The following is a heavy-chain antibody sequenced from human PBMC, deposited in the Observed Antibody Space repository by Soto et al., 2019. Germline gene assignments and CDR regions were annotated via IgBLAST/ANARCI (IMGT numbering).Heavy chain of an antibody. D-gene: IGHD2-2*01. J-gene: IGHJ5*02. V-gene: IGHV4-59*01. CDR1: GGSISSYY. Sequence: PSETLSLTCTVSGGSISSYYWSWIRQPPGKGLEWIGYIYYSGSTNYNPSLKSRVTISVDTSKNQFSLKLSSVTAADTAVYYCARLSGYCISTSCRNWFDPWGQGTLVTVSS. CDR2: IYYSGST. CDR3: ARLSGYCISTSCRNWFDP.